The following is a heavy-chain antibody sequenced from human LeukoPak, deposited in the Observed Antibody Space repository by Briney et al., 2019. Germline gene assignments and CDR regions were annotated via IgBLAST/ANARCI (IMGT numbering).Heavy chain of an antibody. CDR3: ATEGYSDY. J-gene: IGHJ4*02. CDR1: GYTFTDYF. Sequence: GASVRVSCKASGYTFTDYFIRWVRQAPGQGLEWLGWMNPNSGATYYAQKFQGSVTMTRDTSITTAYMELSRLGSDDTAVYYCATEGYSDYWGQGTLVTVSS. V-gene: IGHV1-2*02. CDR2: MNPNSGAT.